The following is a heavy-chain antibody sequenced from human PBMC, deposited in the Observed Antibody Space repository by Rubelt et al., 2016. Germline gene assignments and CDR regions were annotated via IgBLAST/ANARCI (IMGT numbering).Heavy chain of an antibody. CDR1: GFTFSRYA. CDR2: ISSSGSTI. CDR3: ARVMGGSAVLFDY. J-gene: IGHJ4*02. D-gene: IGHD3-10*01. Sequence: SRGGLVQPGGSLRVSCAASGFTFSRYAMNWVRQAPGKGLEWVSYISSSGSTIKYADSVKGRFTISRDNAKNSLYLQMHSLRAEDTAVYYCARVMGGSAVLFDYWGQGTLVTVSS. V-gene: IGHV3-48*03.